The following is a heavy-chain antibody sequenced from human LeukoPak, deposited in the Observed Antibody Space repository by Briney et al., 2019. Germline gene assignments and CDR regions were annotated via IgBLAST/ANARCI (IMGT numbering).Heavy chain of an antibody. D-gene: IGHD5-24*01. Sequence: GESLKISCKGSGYSFTSYWIGWVRQMPGKGLEWMGIIYLGDSDTRYSPSFRGQVTISADKSISTAYLQWSRLKASDTAMYYCARRVEMATTGNYYYYYMDVWGKGTTVTVSS. CDR2: IYLGDSDT. CDR3: ARRVEMATTGNYYYYYMDV. J-gene: IGHJ6*03. CDR1: GYSFTSYW. V-gene: IGHV5-51*01.